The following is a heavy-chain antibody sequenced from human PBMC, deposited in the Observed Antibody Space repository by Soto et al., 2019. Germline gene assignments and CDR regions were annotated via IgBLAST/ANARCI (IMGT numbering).Heavy chain of an antibody. CDR3: AIVSGSYYYGMDV. D-gene: IGHD1-26*01. Sequence: QVQLQESGPGLVKPSGTLSLTCAVSGGSISSSNWWSWVRQPPGKGLEWIGDIYHSGSTNYNPSLKSRVTISVDKSKSQFSLKLSSVTAADTAVYYCAIVSGSYYYGMDVWGQGTTVTVSS. J-gene: IGHJ6*02. V-gene: IGHV4-4*02. CDR1: GGSISSSNW. CDR2: IYHSGST.